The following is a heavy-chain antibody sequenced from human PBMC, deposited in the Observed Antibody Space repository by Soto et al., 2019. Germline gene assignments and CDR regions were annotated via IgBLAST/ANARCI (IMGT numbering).Heavy chain of an antibody. D-gene: IGHD4-4*01. J-gene: IGHJ4*02. CDR3: ARAVQREASNELVEVLAWICDF. CDR1: GYSFISNY. V-gene: IGHV1-46*03. Sequence: QVQLVQSGAEVKKPGASVKVSCKASGYSFISNYIHWVRQVPGQGLEWMGMINPSVDSTTYAQKFRGRNTMTRDTSPSTVSMGLNKLTSDDTAIYYCARAVQREASNELVEVLAWICDFWGQGTVVTVSS. CDR2: INPSVDST.